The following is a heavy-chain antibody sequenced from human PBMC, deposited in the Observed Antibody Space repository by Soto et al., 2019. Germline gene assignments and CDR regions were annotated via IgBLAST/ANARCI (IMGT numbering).Heavy chain of an antibody. V-gene: IGHV3-21*01. CDR1: GFTFSSYS. D-gene: IGHD3-10*01. Sequence: GGSLRLSCAASGFTFSSYSMNWVRQAPGKGLEWVSSISSSSSYIYYADSVKGRFTISRDNAKNSLYLQMNSLRAEDTAVYYCARDGALCYYGSGSYYHFDYWGQGTLVTVSS. CDR2: ISSSSSYI. J-gene: IGHJ4*02. CDR3: ARDGALCYYGSGSYYHFDY.